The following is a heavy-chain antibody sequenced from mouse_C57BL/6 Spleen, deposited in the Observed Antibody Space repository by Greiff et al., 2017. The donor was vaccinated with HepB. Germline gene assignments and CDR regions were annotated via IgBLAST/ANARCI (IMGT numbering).Heavy chain of an antibody. CDR3: ARGGGTTVVTYFDY. J-gene: IGHJ2*01. Sequence: VQLQQPGAELVKPGASVKMSCKASGYTFTSYWITWVKQRPGQGLEWIGDIYPGSGSTNYNEKFKSKATLTVDTSSSTAYMQLSSLTSEDSAVYYCARGGGTTVVTYFDYWGQGTTLTVSS. CDR2: IYPGSGST. D-gene: IGHD1-1*01. V-gene: IGHV1-55*01. CDR1: GYTFTSYW.